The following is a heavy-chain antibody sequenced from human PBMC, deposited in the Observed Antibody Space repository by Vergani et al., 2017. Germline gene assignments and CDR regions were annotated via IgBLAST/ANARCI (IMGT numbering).Heavy chain of an antibody. Sequence: VQLVESGGGLVKPGGSLRLSCAASGFTFSSYAMHWVRQAPGKGLEWVAVISYDGSNKYYADSVKGRFTISRDNSKNTLYLQMNSLRAEDTAVYYCARATFRWQLAIDYWGQGTLVTVSS. CDR2: ISYDGSNK. D-gene: IGHD6-13*01. V-gene: IGHV3-30-3*01. CDR1: GFTFSSYA. CDR3: ARATFRWQLAIDY. J-gene: IGHJ4*02.